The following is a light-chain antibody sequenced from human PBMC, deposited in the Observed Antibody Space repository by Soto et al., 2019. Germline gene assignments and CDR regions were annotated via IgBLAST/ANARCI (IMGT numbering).Light chain of an antibody. J-gene: IGKJ4*02. CDR2: AAS. CDR1: QGISSF. V-gene: IGKV1-9*01. CDR3: QQYNSYSG. Sequence: IQLTQSPSSLSASVGDSVTITCRASQGISSFLAWYQQKPGKAPKLLIYAASTLQSGVPSRFSGSGSGTDFTLTISSLQPEDFATYYCQQYNSYSGFGGGTKVEIK.